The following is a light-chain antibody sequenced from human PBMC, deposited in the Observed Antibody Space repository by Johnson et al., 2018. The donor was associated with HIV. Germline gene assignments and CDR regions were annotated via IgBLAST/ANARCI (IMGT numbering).Light chain of an antibody. CDR1: TSNFENYY. Sequence: QSVLTQPPSVSAAPGQSVTISCSGSTSNFENYYVSWYQQLPGTAPKLLIYDNTNRPSGIPDRFSGSTSGPSATVGISGLQTGAEADYYCGTWDSSRRAYVFGTGTKFAVL. CDR3: GTWDSSRRAYV. CDR2: DNT. V-gene: IGLV1-51*01. J-gene: IGLJ1*01.